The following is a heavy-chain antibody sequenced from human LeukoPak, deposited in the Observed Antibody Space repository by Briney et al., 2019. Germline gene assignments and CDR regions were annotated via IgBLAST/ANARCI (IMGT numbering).Heavy chain of an antibody. V-gene: IGHV4-59*08. D-gene: IGHD6-13*01. Sequence: SETLSLTCTVSGXSISYYYGSWIRQPPGKGQEWIAYINYSGNTDYNPSLKSRVTISVDTSKNHFSLKLNSVTAADTAVYYCARLNVLNSSVLHHFDHWGQGTLVTVSS. CDR3: ARLNVLNSSVLHHFDH. CDR1: GXSISYYY. CDR2: INYSGNT. J-gene: IGHJ4*02.